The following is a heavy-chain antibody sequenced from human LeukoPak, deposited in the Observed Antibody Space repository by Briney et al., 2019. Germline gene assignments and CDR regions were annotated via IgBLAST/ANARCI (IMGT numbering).Heavy chain of an antibody. D-gene: IGHD5-24*01. V-gene: IGHV1-8*03. CDR2: MNPNSGNT. J-gene: IGHJ6*03. CDR3: ARGLPKRWLQFEPENYYYYYYMDV. CDR1: GYTFTSYD. Sequence: ASVKVSCKASGYTFTSYDINWVRQATGQGLEWMGWMNPNSGNTGYAQKFQGRVTITRNTSISTAYMELSSLRSEDTAVYYCARGLPKRWLQFEPENYYYYYYMDVWGRGTTVTVSS.